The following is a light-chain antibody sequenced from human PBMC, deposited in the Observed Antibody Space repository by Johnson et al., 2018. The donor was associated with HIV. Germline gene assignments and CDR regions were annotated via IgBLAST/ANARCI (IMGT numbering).Light chain of an antibody. CDR2: DNN. J-gene: IGLJ1*01. V-gene: IGLV1-51*01. CDR1: SSNIESDY. CDR3: GTWDSSLRAYNYV. Sequence: HSVLTQPPSVSAAPGQKVDISCSGSSSNIESDYVSWYQQLPGTAPKLLIYDNNKRPSGIPDRFFGSKSGTSATLGITGLQTGDEADYYCGTWDSSLRAYNYVFGSGTKVTVL.